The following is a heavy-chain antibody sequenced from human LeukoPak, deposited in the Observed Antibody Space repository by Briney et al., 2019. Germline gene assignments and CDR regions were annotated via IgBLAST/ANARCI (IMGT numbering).Heavy chain of an antibody. V-gene: IGHV1-69*01. CDR2: IIPIFATT. J-gene: IGHJ6*03. CDR1: GGTFSSYA. CDR3: ARQLERRYHYYIDV. D-gene: IGHD1-1*01. Sequence: ASVKVSCKASGGTFSSYAISWVRQAPGQGLEWMGGIIPIFATTNYAQKFQGRVTITADESTSTAYMELSSLRSEDTAVYYCARQLERRYHYYIDVWGKGTTVTVSS.